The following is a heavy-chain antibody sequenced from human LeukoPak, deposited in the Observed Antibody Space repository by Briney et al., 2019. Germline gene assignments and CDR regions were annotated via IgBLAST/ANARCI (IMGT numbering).Heavy chain of an antibody. CDR2: IYYSGST. CDR1: GGSISSSSYY. V-gene: IGHV4-39*07. Sequence: SETLSLTCTVSGGSISSSSYYWGWIRQPPGKGLEWIGSIYYSGSTYYNPSLKSRVTISVDTSKNQFSLKLSSVTAADTAVYYCARTVGATKGMGYWGQGTLVTVSS. D-gene: IGHD1-26*01. CDR3: ARTVGATKGMGY. J-gene: IGHJ4*02.